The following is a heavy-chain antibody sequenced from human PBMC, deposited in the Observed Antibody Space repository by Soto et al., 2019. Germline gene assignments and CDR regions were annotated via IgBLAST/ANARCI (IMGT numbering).Heavy chain of an antibody. Sequence: GGSLRLSCAASGFTFSSYCMSWVRQAPGKGLEWVSVISAGGSTFYAESVKGRFTISRDNSKNTLFLQMNSLRAEDTAVYYCAKGYGSGSYYRNYYYYYMDVWGKGTSVTVSS. CDR1: GFTFSSYC. J-gene: IGHJ6*03. CDR3: AKGYGSGSYYRNYYYYYMDV. D-gene: IGHD3-10*01. CDR2: ISAGGST. V-gene: IGHV3-23*01.